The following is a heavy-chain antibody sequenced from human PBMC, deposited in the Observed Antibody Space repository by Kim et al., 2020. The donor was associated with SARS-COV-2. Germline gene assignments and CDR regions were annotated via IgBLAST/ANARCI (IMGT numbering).Heavy chain of an antibody. D-gene: IGHD5-18*01. CDR3: ARVGYKGVGPSHFDY. CDR2: IYYSGST. J-gene: IGHJ4*02. Sequence: SETLSLTCTVSGGSISSYYWSWIRQPPGKGLEWIGYIYYSGSTNYNPSLKSRVTISVDTSKNQFSLKLSSVTAADTAVYYCARVGYKGVGPSHFDYWGQG. CDR1: GGSISSYY. V-gene: IGHV4-59*13.